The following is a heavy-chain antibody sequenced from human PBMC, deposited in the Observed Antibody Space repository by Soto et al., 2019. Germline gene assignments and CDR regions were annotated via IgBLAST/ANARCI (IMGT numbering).Heavy chain of an antibody. CDR2: IVRNGGST. CDR3: ARGSTVVTAWYFDL. CDR1: GFTFSNYA. V-gene: IGHV3-64*04. J-gene: IGHJ2*01. D-gene: IGHD2-15*01. Sequence: GGSLRLSCSASGFTFSNYAMHWVRQAPGKGLEYVSAIVRNGGSTYYADSVKGRFTISRDNAKNSLYLQINSLRAEDTAVYYCARGSTVVTAWYFDLWGRGTLVTVSS.